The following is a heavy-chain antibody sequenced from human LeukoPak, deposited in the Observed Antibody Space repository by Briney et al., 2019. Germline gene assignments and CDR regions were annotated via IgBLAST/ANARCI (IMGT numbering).Heavy chain of an antibody. V-gene: IGHV3-30*18. J-gene: IGHJ5*02. CDR3: AKSRGGYSYGDNWFDP. CDR2: TSYDGGNK. D-gene: IGHD5-18*01. Sequence: GGSLRLSCAASGFTFSTYGMHWVRQAPGKGLEWVAVTSYDGGNKYYADSVKGRFTISRDNSKNTLYLQMNSLRAEDTAVLYCAKSRGGYSYGDNWFDPWGQGTPVTVSS. CDR1: GFTFSTYG.